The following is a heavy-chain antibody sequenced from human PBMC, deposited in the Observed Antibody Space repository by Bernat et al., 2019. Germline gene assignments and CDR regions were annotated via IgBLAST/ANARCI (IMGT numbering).Heavy chain of an antibody. Sequence: QLQLQESGPGLVKPSETLSLTCTVSGGSISDSTYYWLWIRQPPGKGLEWVGPIYYSGSTYYNPSLKSRVTISVDTSKTQFSLTLNSVTAADTAVYYCAGRPTRGRFDPWGQGTLVTVSS. V-gene: IGHV4-39*01. D-gene: IGHD3-10*01. CDR1: GGSISDSTYY. J-gene: IGHJ5*02. CDR2: IYYSGST. CDR3: AGRPTRGRFDP.